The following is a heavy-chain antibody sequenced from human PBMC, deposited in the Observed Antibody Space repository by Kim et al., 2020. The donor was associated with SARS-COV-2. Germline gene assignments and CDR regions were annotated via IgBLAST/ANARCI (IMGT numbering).Heavy chain of an antibody. Sequence: SETLSLTCAVYGGSFSGYYWSWIRQPPGKGLEWIGEINHSGSTNYNPSLKSRVTISVDTSKNQFSLKLSSVTAADTAVYYCARGRKSRTIFVVVIIFGYYMDVWGKGTTVTVSS. V-gene: IGHV4-34*01. CDR3: ARGRKSRTIFVVVIIFGYYMDV. CDR2: INHSGST. D-gene: IGHD3-3*01. J-gene: IGHJ6*03. CDR1: GGSFSGYY.